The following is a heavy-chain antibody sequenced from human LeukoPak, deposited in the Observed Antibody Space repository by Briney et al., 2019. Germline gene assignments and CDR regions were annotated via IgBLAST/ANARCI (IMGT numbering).Heavy chain of an antibody. V-gene: IGHV1-69*13. CDR1: GGTFSSYA. CDR3: AREAKYYDFWSGPNYYYYYMDV. CDR2: IIPIFGTA. D-gene: IGHD3-3*01. Sequence: SVKVSCKASGGTFSSYAISWVRQAPGQGLEWMGGIIPIFGTANYAQKFQGRVTITADESTSTAYMELSSLRSEDTAVYYCAREAKYYDFWSGPNYYYYYMDVWGKGTTVTVSS. J-gene: IGHJ6*03.